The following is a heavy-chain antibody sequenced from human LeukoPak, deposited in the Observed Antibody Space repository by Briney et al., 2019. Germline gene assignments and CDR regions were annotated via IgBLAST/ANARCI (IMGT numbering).Heavy chain of an antibody. CDR2: INPSGGST. D-gene: IGHD1/OR15-1a*01. CDR3: ARGPPVREQQLDY. CDR1: GGTLSTHP. V-gene: IGHV1-46*01. Sequence: ASVKVSCKASGGTLSTHPISWVRQAPGQGLEWMGIINPSGGSTSYAQKFQGRVTMTRDTSTSTVYMELSSLRSEDTAVYYCARGPPVREQQLDYWGQGTLVTVSS. J-gene: IGHJ4*02.